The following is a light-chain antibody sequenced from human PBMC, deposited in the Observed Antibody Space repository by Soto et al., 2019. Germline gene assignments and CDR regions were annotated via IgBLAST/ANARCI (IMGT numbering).Light chain of an antibody. Sequence: QCALTQPRSVSASPGQSVAISCTGTSNDVGGYNYVSWYQQHPGKAPKLMIYDVSKRPSGVPDRFSGSKSGNTASLTISGLQAEDEADYYCCSYAGSPYVFGTGTKVTVL. CDR3: CSYAGSPYV. CDR1: SNDVGGYNY. CDR2: DVS. V-gene: IGLV2-11*01. J-gene: IGLJ1*01.